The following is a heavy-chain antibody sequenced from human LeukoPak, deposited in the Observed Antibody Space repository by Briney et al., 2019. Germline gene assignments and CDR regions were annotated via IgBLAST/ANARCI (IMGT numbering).Heavy chain of an antibody. CDR1: GFTFSSYA. Sequence: GGSLRLSCAASGFTFSSYAMNWVRQAPGKGLEWVSAICGSVNTTYYADSVKGRFIISRDSSQNTVYLQLNSLRAEDTAVYYCARYCTSTSCFSSLGSLWWGQGTLVTVSS. D-gene: IGHD2-2*01. CDR3: ARYCTSTSCFSSLGSLW. J-gene: IGHJ4*02. CDR2: ICGSVNTT. V-gene: IGHV3-23*01.